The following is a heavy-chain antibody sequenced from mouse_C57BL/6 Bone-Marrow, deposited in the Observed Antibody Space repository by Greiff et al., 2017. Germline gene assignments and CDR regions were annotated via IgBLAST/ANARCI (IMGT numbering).Heavy chain of an antibody. CDR2: INPYNGGT. CDR1: GYTFTDYY. Sequence: EVKLQESGPVLVKPGASVKMSCKASGYTFTDYYMNWVKQSHGKSLEWIGVINPYNGGTSYNQKFKGKATLTVDKSSSTAYMELNSLTSEDSEVYYCARGGDFDVWGTGTTVTISS. V-gene: IGHV1-19*01. J-gene: IGHJ1*03. CDR3: ARGGDFDV.